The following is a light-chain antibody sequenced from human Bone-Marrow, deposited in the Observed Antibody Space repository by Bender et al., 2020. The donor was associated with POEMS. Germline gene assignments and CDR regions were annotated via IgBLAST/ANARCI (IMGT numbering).Light chain of an antibody. CDR3: CSYAGSRTFDV. J-gene: IGLJ1*01. Sequence: QSALTQPASVSGSPGQSITISRTGNITDVGTYNLVSWYQQHPGKAPKLIIFEVTKQPSGVSHRFSGSKSGNTASLTISGLQAEDEADYYCCSYAGSRTFDVFGTGTKVTVL. CDR2: EVT. V-gene: IGLV2-23*02. CDR1: ITDVGTYNL.